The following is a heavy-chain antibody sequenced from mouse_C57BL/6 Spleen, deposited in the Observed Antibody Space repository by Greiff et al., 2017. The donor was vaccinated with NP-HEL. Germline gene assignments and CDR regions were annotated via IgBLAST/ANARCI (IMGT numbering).Heavy chain of an antibody. Sequence: QVQLQQSGPGLVQPSQSLSITCTVSGFSLTSYGVHWVRQSPGKGLEWLGVIWSGGSTDYNAAFISRLSISKDNSKSQVFFKMNSLQAEDTAIYYCARRGSSYVGGAMDYWGQGTSVTVSS. CDR2: IWSGGST. V-gene: IGHV2-2*01. CDR1: GFSLTSYG. J-gene: IGHJ4*01. D-gene: IGHD1-1*01. CDR3: ARRGSSYVGGAMDY.